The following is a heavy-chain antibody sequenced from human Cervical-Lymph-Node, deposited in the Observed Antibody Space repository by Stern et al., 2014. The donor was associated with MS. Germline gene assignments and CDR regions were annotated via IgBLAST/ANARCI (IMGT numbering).Heavy chain of an antibody. CDR3: AARNFFDRSGSKPHF. Sequence: QVQLGQSGGDVVKPGGSLRLSCAASGFTFSDYYMNWIRQAPGKGLEWVSYISSGGNTIYYADSVKGRFTISRDNAKNSLFLEMNSLRGDDTAVYYCAARNFFDRSGSKPHFWGQGTLVTVSS. D-gene: IGHD3-22*01. J-gene: IGHJ4*02. V-gene: IGHV3-11*01. CDR1: GFTFSDYY. CDR2: ISSGGNTI.